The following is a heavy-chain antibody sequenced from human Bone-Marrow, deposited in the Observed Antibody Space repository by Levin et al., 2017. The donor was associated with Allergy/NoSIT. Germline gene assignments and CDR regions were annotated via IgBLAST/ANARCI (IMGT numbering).Heavy chain of an antibody. V-gene: IGHV3-72*01. CDR3: ADLGRSHGLDV. J-gene: IGHJ6*02. D-gene: IGHD3-16*01. CDR1: GFTFSDHY. Sequence: GESLKISCAGSGFTFSDHYIDWVRQAPGKGLEWLGRVTNTGNSDTTKYAASMKGRFTISRHASKNSVYLQMNSLKSEDTAVYYCADLGRSHGLDVWGQGTTVTVSS. CDR2: VTNTGNSDTT.